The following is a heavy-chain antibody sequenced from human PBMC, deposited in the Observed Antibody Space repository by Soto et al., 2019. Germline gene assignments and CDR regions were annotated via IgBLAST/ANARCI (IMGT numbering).Heavy chain of an antibody. CDR1: GDSVSSNSAA. CDR3: ARSTGFEELLPYYYGMDV. CDR2: TYYRSKWYN. V-gene: IGHV6-1*01. D-gene: IGHD3-10*01. J-gene: IGHJ6*02. Sequence: SQTLSLTCAISGDSVSSNSAAWNWIRQSPSRGLEWLGRTYYRSKWYNDYAVSVKSRITINPDTSKNQFSLQLNSVTPEDTAVYYCARSTGFEELLPYYYGMDVWGQGTTVTVSS.